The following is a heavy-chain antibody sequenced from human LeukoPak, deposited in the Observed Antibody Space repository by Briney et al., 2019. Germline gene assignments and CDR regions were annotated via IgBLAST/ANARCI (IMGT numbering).Heavy chain of an antibody. CDR2: ISSSGSTI. CDR1: GFTFSDYY. J-gene: IGHJ4*02. CDR3: ARERGRRGYYDSSGYYMESSY. Sequence: PGGSLRLSCAASGFTFSDYYMSWIRQAPGKGLEWVSYISSSGSTINYADSVKGRFTISRDNAKNSLYLQMNSLRAEDTAVYYCARERGRRGYYDSSGYYMESSYWGQGTLVTVSS. D-gene: IGHD3-22*01. V-gene: IGHV3-11*01.